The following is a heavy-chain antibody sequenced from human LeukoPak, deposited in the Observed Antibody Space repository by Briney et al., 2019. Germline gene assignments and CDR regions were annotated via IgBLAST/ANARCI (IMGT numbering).Heavy chain of an antibody. CDR2: INHSGST. D-gene: IGHD6-19*01. CDR1: GGSISSGGYY. CDR3: ARVTTYSSGWYGSLYYYYGMDV. Sequence: PSQTLSLTCTVSGGSISSGGYYWSWIRQPPGKGLEWIGEINHSGSTNYNPSLKSRVTISVDTSKNQFSLKLSSVTAADTAVYYCARVTTYSSGWYGSLYYYYGMDVWGQGTTVTVSS. V-gene: IGHV4-30-2*01. J-gene: IGHJ6*02.